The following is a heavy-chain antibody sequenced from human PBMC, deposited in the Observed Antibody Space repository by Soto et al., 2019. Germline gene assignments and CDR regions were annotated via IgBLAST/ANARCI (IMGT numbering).Heavy chain of an antibody. CDR1: WDSVSSDSAA. V-gene: IGHV6-1*01. CDR2: TYYRSKWYI. Sequence: PSQTLSLTCAISWDSVSSDSAAWNWIRQSPSRGLEWLGRTYYRSKWYIEYAPSVKSRITINPDTSKNQLSLQLNSLTPEDTAVYYCARSRVFIAVAGMANYYYYYGMDVWGQGTTVTVSS. J-gene: IGHJ6*02. CDR3: ARSRVFIAVAGMANYYYYYGMDV. D-gene: IGHD6-19*01.